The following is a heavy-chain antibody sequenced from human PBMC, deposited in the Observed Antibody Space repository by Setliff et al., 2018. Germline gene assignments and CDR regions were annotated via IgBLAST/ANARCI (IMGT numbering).Heavy chain of an antibody. CDR2: FDPEDGET. CDR1: GYTLTELS. Sequence: GASVKVSCKVSGYTLTELSMHWVRQAPGKGLEWMGGFDPEDGETIYAQKFQGRVTMTEDTSTDTAYMELSSLRSEDTAVYYCATGLIAVAGTLYYFDYWGQGTLVTVSS. J-gene: IGHJ4*02. V-gene: IGHV1-24*01. D-gene: IGHD6-19*01. CDR3: ATGLIAVAGTLYYFDY.